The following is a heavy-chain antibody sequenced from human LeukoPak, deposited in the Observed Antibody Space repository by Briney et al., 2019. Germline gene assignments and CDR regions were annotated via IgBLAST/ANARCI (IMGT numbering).Heavy chain of an antibody. CDR2: IKTDGTTT. Sequence: PGGSLRLSCAASGFTFSSYWMYWVRRVPGKGLVWVSRIKTDGTTTNYADSVQGRFTVSRDNAKSTLYLQMNSLRAEDTAVYYCAKDSGPYTPTRYYDSSGYSDYWGQGTLVTVSS. V-gene: IGHV3-74*01. J-gene: IGHJ4*02. CDR3: AKDSGPYTPTRYYDSSGYSDY. D-gene: IGHD3-22*01. CDR1: GFTFSSYW.